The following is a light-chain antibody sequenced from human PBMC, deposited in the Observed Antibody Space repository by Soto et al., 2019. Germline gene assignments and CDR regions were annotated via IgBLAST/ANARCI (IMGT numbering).Light chain of an antibody. CDR3: SSYTISSPHVV. J-gene: IGLJ2*01. Sequence: QSALTQPASVSGSPGQSITISCTGTSSDVGGYNYVSWYQRHPGKAPKLMIYDVSNRPSGVSNRFSGSKSGNTASLTISGLQAEDEADYHCSSYTISSPHVVFGGGTKLTVL. CDR2: DVS. CDR1: SSDVGGYNY. V-gene: IGLV2-14*01.